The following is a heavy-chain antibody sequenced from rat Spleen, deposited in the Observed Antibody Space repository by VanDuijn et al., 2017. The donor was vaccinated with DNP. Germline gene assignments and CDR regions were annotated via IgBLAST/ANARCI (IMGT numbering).Heavy chain of an antibody. D-gene: IGHD4-3*01. CDR3: ATLNSGDYFDY. V-gene: IGHV5S10*01. J-gene: IGHJ2*01. Sequence: EVQLVESGGGVVQPGKSLKLSCAASGFTFSDSAMAWVRQSPKMGLEWVATIIYDGSHAFYRDSVQGRFTISRDNAKSTLYLQMDSLRSEETATYYCATLNSGDYFDYWGQGVMVTVSS. CDR2: IIYDGSHA. CDR1: GFTFSDSA.